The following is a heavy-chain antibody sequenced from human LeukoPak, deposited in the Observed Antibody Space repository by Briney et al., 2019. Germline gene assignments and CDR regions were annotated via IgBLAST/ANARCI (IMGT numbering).Heavy chain of an antibody. J-gene: IGHJ5*01. CDR3: ASLSLQTYVFWSWFDS. Sequence: KSSETLSLTCTVSGGSITSRNYYWGWIRQPPGKGLEWIGSIYSSGITYYNPSLKSRVTISVDTSKNQFSLRLSSVSAADTAVYYCASLSLQTYVFWSWFDSWGQGTLVSVSS. CDR1: GGSITSRNYY. D-gene: IGHD3/OR15-3a*01. V-gene: IGHV4-39*01. CDR2: IYSSGIT.